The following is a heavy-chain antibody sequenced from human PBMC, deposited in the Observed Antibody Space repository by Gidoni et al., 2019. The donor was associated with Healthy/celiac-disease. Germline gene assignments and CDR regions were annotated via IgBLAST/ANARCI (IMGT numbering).Heavy chain of an antibody. CDR2: ISYDGSNK. J-gene: IGHJ4*02. Sequence: QVQLVESGGGVVQPGRPLRLSCAASCFTFSRYGMHWVRQAPGKGLEWVAVISYDGSNKYYADSVKGRFTISRDNSKNTLYLQMNSLRAEDTAVYYCAKDTASGIQLWFLFDYWGQGTLVTVSS. CDR1: CFTFSRYG. CDR3: AKDTASGIQLWFLFDY. D-gene: IGHD5-18*01. V-gene: IGHV3-30*18.